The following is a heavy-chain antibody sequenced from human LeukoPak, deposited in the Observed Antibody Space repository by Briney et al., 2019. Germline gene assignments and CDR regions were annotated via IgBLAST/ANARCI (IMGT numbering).Heavy chain of an antibody. Sequence: GGSLRLSCTVSGFTVSSNSMSWVRQAPGKGLEWVSFIYSDNTHYSDSVKGRFTISRDNSKNTLYLQMNSLRAEDTAVYYCARVVVWSGELPLWGQGTLVTVSS. D-gene: IGHD3-10*01. J-gene: IGHJ4*02. V-gene: IGHV3-53*01. CDR3: ARVVVWSGELPL. CDR2: IYSDNT. CDR1: GFTVSSNS.